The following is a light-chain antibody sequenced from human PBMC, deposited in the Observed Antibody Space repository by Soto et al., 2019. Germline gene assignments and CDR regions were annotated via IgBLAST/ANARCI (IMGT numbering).Light chain of an antibody. V-gene: IGKV3-20*01. Sequence: EIVLTQSPGTLSLSPGERATLSCRTSQSVSNNFLAWYQQKPVQPPRLLIYGASSRATGIPDRFSGSGSGTECPRTIIRLEPEDFAVYYCQQYGSTTYTFGQGTELEIK. J-gene: IGKJ2*01. CDR2: GAS. CDR3: QQYGSTTYT. CDR1: QSVSNNF.